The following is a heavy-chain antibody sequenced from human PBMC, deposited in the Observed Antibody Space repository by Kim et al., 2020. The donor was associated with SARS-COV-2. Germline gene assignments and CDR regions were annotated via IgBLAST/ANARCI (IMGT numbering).Heavy chain of an antibody. V-gene: IGHV4-34*01. D-gene: IGHD2-15*01. J-gene: IGHJ4*02. Sequence: SETLSLTCTVSGSSFSAHSWSWIRQPPGKGLEWIGEISHRGYTNYSPSLKSRVTISVDTANSQLSLNLTSVTAADTAVYYCVRGGGGTFDGLDFWGQGTL. CDR1: GSSFSAHS. CDR3: VRGGGGTFDGLDF. CDR2: ISHRGYT.